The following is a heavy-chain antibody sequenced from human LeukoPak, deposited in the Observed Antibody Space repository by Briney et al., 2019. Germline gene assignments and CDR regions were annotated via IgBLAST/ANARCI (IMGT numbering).Heavy chain of an antibody. CDR3: AKDLARGIVVAFDI. D-gene: IGHD2-21*01. Sequence: GGSLRLSCAASGFTFSSYSMNWVRQAPGKGLEWVSSISSSSSYIYYADSVKGRFTISRDNSKNTLYLRMNSLRAEDTAVYYCAKDLARGIVVAFDIWGQGTMVTVSS. V-gene: IGHV3-21*04. CDR2: ISSSSSYI. CDR1: GFTFSSYS. J-gene: IGHJ3*02.